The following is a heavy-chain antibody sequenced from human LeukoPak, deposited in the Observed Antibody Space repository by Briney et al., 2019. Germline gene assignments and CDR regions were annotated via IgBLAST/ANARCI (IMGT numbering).Heavy chain of an antibody. D-gene: IGHD3-22*01. V-gene: IGHV1-69*04. Sequence: ASVKVSCKASGGTFSSYAISWVRQAPGQGLEWMGRIIPILGIANYAQKFQGRVTVTADKSTSTAYMELSSLRSEDTAVYYCARAFGYYYDSSGYSVYWGQGTLVTVSS. CDR3: ARAFGYYYDSSGYSVY. CDR2: IIPILGIA. CDR1: GGTFSSYA. J-gene: IGHJ4*02.